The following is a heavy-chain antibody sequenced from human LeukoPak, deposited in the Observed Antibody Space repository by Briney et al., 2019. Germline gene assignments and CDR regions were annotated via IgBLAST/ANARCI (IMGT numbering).Heavy chain of an antibody. J-gene: IGHJ4*02. CDR2: ISGDGGRT. CDR1: GFTFDDYD. V-gene: IGHV3-43*02. Sequence: GGSLRLSCAASGFTFDDYDIHWVRQAPGKSLEWVSLISGDGGRTYYADSVKGRFTISRDNSKNSLYLQMNSLRTEDTALYYCAKAWFGERSGGVFDYWGQGTLVTVSS. CDR3: AKAWFGERSGGVFDY. D-gene: IGHD3-10*01.